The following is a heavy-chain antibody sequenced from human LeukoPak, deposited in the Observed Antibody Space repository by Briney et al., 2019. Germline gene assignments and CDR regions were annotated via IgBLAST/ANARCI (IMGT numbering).Heavy chain of an antibody. V-gene: IGHV1-46*01. CDR2: INPSGGTT. CDR3: AREGGDTPMVKFDS. J-gene: IGHJ4*02. D-gene: IGHD5-18*01. CDR1: GYTFTDYY. Sequence: ASVKVSCKASGYTFTDYYIHWVRQAPGQGLEWMGIINPSGGTTTYTQKFQGRVTMTRDMSTSTVYMELSSLRSEDTGVYYCAREGGDTPMVKFDSWGQGTLVTVSS.